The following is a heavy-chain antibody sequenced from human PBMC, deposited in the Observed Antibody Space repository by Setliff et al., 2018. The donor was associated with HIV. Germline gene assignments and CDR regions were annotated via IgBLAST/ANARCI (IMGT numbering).Heavy chain of an antibody. CDR3: ARREYNYVPRAFDL. D-gene: IGHD3-16*01. V-gene: IGHV3-49*04. J-gene: IGHJ3*01. CDR1: GFTFGDYL. Sequence: PGGSLRLSCTASGFTFGDYLMSWVRQAPGKGLEWIGFIRSKAFGGTAEYGASVKGRFTISRDDSISVAYLQLNSLKTDDTAVYYCARREYNYVPRAFDLWGRGTVVTVSS. CDR2: IRSKAFGGTA.